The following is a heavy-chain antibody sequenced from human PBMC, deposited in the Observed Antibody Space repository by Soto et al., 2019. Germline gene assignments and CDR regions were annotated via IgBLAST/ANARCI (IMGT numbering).Heavy chain of an antibody. J-gene: IGHJ4*02. CDR3: ARELYCSGGSCSGAPDY. CDR2: ISYDGSNK. D-gene: IGHD2-15*01. V-gene: IGHV3-30*04. CDR1: GFTFSSYA. Sequence: GGSLRLSCAASGFTFSSYAMHWVRQAPGKGLEWVAVISYDGSNKYYADSVKGRFTISRDNSKNTLYLQMNSLRAEDTAVYYCARELYCSGGSCSGAPDYWGQATLVTVSS.